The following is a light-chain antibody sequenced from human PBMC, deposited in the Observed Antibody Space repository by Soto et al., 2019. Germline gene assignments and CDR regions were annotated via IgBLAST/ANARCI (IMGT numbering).Light chain of an antibody. Sequence: QSALTQPASVSGSPGQSIAISCTGTSSDVGAYNRVSWYQQHSGKAPKLMIYEGSKRPSGVSNRFSGSKSGNTASLTISGLQAEDEADYYCCSYAGSSTPYVFGTGTKVTVL. CDR3: CSYAGSSTPYV. V-gene: IGLV2-23*01. J-gene: IGLJ1*01. CDR1: SSDVGAYNR. CDR2: EGS.